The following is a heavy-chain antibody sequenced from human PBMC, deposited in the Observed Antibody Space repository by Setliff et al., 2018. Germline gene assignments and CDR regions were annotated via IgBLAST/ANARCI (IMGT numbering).Heavy chain of an antibody. V-gene: IGHV1-8*01. CDR3: ARGNPAERYEY. D-gene: IGHD5-12*01. CDR2: MNPTSGNT. J-gene: IGHJ1*01. Sequence: ASVKVSCKASGYTFTSYDINWVRQATGQGLEWMGWMNPTSGNTGYAQKFQGRVTVTTDTSTSTAYMELSSLRFDDTAVYYCARGNPAERYEYWGQGTLVTVSS. CDR1: GYTFTSYD.